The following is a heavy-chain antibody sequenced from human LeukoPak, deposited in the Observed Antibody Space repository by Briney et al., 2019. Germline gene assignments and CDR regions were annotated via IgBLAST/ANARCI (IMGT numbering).Heavy chain of an antibody. CDR1: GLTFSSHW. V-gene: IGHV3-30*18. CDR3: AKVKKASYYGMDV. Sequence: GGSLRLSCAASGLTFSSHWMHWVRQAPGKGLEWVAVISYDGSNKYYADSVKGRFTISRDNSKNTLYLQMNSLRAEDTAVYYCAKVKKASYYGMDVWGQGTTVTVSS. J-gene: IGHJ6*02. D-gene: IGHD4-23*01. CDR2: ISYDGSNK.